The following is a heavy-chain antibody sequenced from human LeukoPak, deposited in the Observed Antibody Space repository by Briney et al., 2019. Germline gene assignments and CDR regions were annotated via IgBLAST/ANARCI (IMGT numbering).Heavy chain of an antibody. CDR3: AKGNLGILDY. D-gene: IGHD1-1*01. CDR2: IRAGGNSI. CDR1: GFTFSSCD. V-gene: IGHV3-23*01. J-gene: IGHJ4*02. Sequence: GESLRLSCAVYGFTFSSCDMSWVRQAPGKGLEWVSAIRAGGNSIYYADSVKGRFTISRDDSKSTLYLQMNSLRAEDTAVYYCAKGNLGILDYWGQGSLVTVSS.